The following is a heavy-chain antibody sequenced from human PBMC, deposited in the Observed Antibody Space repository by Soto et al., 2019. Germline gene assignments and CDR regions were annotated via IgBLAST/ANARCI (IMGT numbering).Heavy chain of an antibody. CDR3: ARVGWTTPGY. V-gene: IGHV4-31*03. D-gene: IGHD4-17*01. CDR1: GGSLSSGCYY. J-gene: IGHJ4*02. Sequence: TLSLPCTVSGGSLSSGCYYWSWIRQHPGKGREWVGYIYYSGSTYYNPSLKSRVTISVDTSKNQFSLKLSSFTSADTAVYYCARVGWTTPGYWGQGTLGTVSS. CDR2: IYYSGST.